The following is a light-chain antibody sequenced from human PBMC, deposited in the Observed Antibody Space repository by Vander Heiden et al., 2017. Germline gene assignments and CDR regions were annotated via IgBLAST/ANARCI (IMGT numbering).Light chain of an antibody. CDR1: QSVLYSSNNKNY. V-gene: IGKV4-1*01. CDR3: QQYYSTPWT. J-gene: IGKJ1*01. CDR2: WAS. Sequence: DIVMTQSPDSLAVSLGERATINCKSSQSVLYSSNNKNYLAWYQQKPGQPPKLLIYWASTRESGVPDRFSGSGSGIDFTLTISSLQAEDVAVYYCQQYYSTPWTFGQGPRWKSN.